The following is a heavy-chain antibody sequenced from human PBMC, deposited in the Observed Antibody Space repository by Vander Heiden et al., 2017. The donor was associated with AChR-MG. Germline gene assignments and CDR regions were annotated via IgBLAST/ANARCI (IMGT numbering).Heavy chain of an antibody. V-gene: IGHV4-34*01. CDR2: INHSGST. Sequence: QVQLQQWGAGRLKPSEPLSLTCAVYGGSFSGYYWSWIRQPPGKGLEWIGEINHSGSTNYNPSLKSRVTISVDTSKNQFSLKLSSVTAADTAVYYCARGQGSWFDPWGQGTLVTVSS. CDR1: GGSFSGYY. J-gene: IGHJ5*02. CDR3: ARGQGSWFDP.